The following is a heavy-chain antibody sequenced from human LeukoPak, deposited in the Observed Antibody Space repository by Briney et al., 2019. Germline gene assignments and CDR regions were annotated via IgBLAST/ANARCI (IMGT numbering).Heavy chain of an antibody. Sequence: SGTLSLTCAVSGGSISSSNWWSWVRQPPGKGLEWIGEIYHSGSTYYNPSLKSRVTISVDTSKNQFSLKLSSVTAADTAVYYCAKNNGENYDILTGYYADYWGQGTLVTVSS. CDR1: GGSISSSNW. D-gene: IGHD3-9*01. CDR3: AKNNGENYDILTGYYADY. CDR2: IYHSGST. J-gene: IGHJ4*02. V-gene: IGHV4-4*02.